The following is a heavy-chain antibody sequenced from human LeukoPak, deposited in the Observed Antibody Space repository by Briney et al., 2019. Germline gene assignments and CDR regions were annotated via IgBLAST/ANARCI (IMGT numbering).Heavy chain of an antibody. Sequence: ASVKVSCKASGYTFTSYGISWVRQAPGQGLEWMGWISAYNGNTNYAQKLQGRVTMTTDTSTSTAYMELRSLRSDDTAVYYCARWDYDSSGYSHWYSDLWGRGTLVTVSS. D-gene: IGHD3-22*01. J-gene: IGHJ2*01. V-gene: IGHV1-18*01. CDR2: ISAYNGNT. CDR3: ARWDYDSSGYSHWYSDL. CDR1: GYTFTSYG.